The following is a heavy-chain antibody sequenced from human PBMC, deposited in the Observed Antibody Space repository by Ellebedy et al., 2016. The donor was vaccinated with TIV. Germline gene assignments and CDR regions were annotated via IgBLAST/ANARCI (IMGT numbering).Heavy chain of an antibody. Sequence: ASVKVSXKASGYTFTSYGITWVRQAPGQGLEWMGWISAYNGNTNYAQKLQGRVTMTTDTSTSTAYMELTSLRSDDTAVYYCARASVPVAEGAFDIWGQGTMVTVSS. J-gene: IGHJ3*02. V-gene: IGHV1-18*01. CDR2: ISAYNGNT. D-gene: IGHD2-2*01. CDR3: ARASVPVAEGAFDI. CDR1: GYTFTSYG.